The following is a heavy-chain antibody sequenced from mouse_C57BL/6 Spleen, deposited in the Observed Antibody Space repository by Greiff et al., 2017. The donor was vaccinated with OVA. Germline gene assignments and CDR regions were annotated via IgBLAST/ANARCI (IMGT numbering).Heavy chain of an antibody. Sequence: QVQLKESGAELVKPGASVKISCKASGYAFSSYWMNWVKQRPGKGLEWIGQIYPGDGDTNYNGKFKGKATLTADKSSSTAYMQLSSLTSEDSAVYFCARSWGNGYFDVWGTGTTVTVSS. CDR1: GYAFSSYW. CDR3: ARSWGNGYFDV. J-gene: IGHJ1*03. D-gene: IGHD2-1*01. CDR2: IYPGDGDT. V-gene: IGHV1-80*01.